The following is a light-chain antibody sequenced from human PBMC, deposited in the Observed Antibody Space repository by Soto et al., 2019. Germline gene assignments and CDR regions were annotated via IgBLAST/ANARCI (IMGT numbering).Light chain of an antibody. CDR3: QQYDNAPPNT. CDR2: DAS. Sequence: DIQVTQSPSSLSASVGDSITITCQTSHDISNFLNWYQQKPGKVPKLLISDASNLEAGVPSRFSGSGSVKHFTFTITSLQAEDFATYYCQQYDNAPPNTFGQGTKLEIK. CDR1: HDISNF. V-gene: IGKV1-33*01. J-gene: IGKJ2*01.